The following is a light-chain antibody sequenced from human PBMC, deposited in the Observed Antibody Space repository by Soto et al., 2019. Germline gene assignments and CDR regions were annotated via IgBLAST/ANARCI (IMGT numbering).Light chain of an antibody. CDR2: DAS. J-gene: IGKJ1*01. CDR3: HQYYNWPQT. V-gene: IGKV3-15*01. Sequence: EIVVTQSPATLSVSPGERATLSCRASQSISTTLAWYQQKPGQAPRLLIYDASTRATGNPARFSGSGSGTEFTLTISSLQSEDFAVYYCHQYYNWPQTFGQGTKVDIK. CDR1: QSISTT.